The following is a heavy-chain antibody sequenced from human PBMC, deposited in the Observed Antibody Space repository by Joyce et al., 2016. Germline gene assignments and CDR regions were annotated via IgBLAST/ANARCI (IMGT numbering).Heavy chain of an antibody. J-gene: IGHJ4*02. CDR1: GFTFDDYA. D-gene: IGHD6-6*01. CDR3: ARIAARSRVDY. CDR2: IIWNSGSI. Sequence: EVQLVESGGGLVQPGRSLRLSCASSGFTFDDYAMHWVRQAPGKGVGGVSGIIWNSGSIVYADSVKGRFTISRDNAKNSLYLQMNSLRAEDTALYYCARIAARSRVDYWGQGTLVTVSS. V-gene: IGHV3-9*01.